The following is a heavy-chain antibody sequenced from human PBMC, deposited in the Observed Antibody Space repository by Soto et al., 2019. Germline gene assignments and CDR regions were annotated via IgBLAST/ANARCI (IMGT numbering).Heavy chain of an antibody. V-gene: IGHV3-13*01. CDR3: SRWCGTTSYGMDV. CDR1: GLSFSTYD. Sequence: EVQLVESGGGLVQPGGSLRLSCAGSGLSFSTYDMHWVRQATGKGLEWVSSIGTDGDTYYEDSVRGRFTISRENAKNSFYLEMKNLRVGDTAVYYCSRWCGTTSYGMDVWGRGTTVTVSS. D-gene: IGHD4-4*01. CDR2: IGTDGDT. J-gene: IGHJ6*02.